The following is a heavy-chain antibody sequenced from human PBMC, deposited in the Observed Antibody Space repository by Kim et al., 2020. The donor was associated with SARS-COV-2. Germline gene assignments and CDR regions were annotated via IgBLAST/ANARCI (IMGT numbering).Heavy chain of an antibody. CDR1: GGSVSSGSYY. Sequence: SETLSLTSTVSGGSVSSGSYYWSWIRQPPGKGLEYIGYIYYSGTTNYNPSLKSRVTISVDTSKNQFSLKLSSVTAADTAVYYCARDRDLYNGMDVWGQGT. V-gene: IGHV4-61*01. D-gene: IGHD2-2*02. CDR2: IYYSGTT. CDR3: ARDRDLYNGMDV. J-gene: IGHJ6*02.